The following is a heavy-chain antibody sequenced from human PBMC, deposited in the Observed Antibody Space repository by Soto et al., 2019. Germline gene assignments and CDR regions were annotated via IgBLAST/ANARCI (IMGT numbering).Heavy chain of an antibody. CDR1: GFTFDDYA. J-gene: IGHJ4*02. CDR2: ISWNSGSI. D-gene: IGHD6-13*01. Sequence: GGSLRLSCAASGFTFDDYAMHWVRQAPGKGLEWVSGISWNSGSIGYADSVKGRFTISRDNAKNSLYLQMNSLRAEDTALYYCAKELVAAAGNYFDYWGQGTLVTVSS. CDR3: AKELVAAAGNYFDY. V-gene: IGHV3-9*01.